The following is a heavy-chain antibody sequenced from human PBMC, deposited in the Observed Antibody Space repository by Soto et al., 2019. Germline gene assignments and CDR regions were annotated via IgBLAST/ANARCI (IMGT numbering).Heavy chain of an antibody. J-gene: IGHJ4*02. Sequence: QLQLVQSGAEAKKPGASVKVSCKASGYTFPTSTISWLRQAPGQALEWMGWIKAYSGNTNYAQKLQGRVTMTTDTSTSTAYMELRSLTTDDTAIYYCAIANYGDDDYWGQGTLVTVSS. CDR2: IKAYSGNT. CDR3: AIANYGDDDY. CDR1: GYTFPTST. V-gene: IGHV1-18*01. D-gene: IGHD4-17*01.